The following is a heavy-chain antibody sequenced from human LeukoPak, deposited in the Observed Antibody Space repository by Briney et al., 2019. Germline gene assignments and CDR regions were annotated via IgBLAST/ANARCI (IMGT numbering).Heavy chain of an antibody. CDR3: AKGPIAVAGTNAFDI. CDR2: IYYSGST. CDR1: GGSISSYY. J-gene: IGHJ3*02. Sequence: SETLSLTCTVSGGSISSYYWSWLRQPPGKGLEWIGYIYYSGSTDYNPSLKSRVTISVDTSKNQFSLKLSSVTAADTAVYYCAKGPIAVAGTNAFDIWGQGTMVTVSS. V-gene: IGHV4-59*01. D-gene: IGHD6-19*01.